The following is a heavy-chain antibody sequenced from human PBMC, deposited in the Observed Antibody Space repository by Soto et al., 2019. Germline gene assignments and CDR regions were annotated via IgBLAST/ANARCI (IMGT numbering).Heavy chain of an antibody. J-gene: IGHJ3*02. Sequence: QVQLVQSGAEVKKPGASVKVSCKASGYSFITSYHMHWVRQAPGQGLEWMGIINPTGSMTRYSQNFQGRLTMTRDTSTATDYMELSNLTSEDTAVYFCARDTGYDHDAFDIWGQGTMVTVSS. CDR1: GYSFITSYH. CDR2: INPTGSMT. D-gene: IGHD5-12*01. CDR3: ARDTGYDHDAFDI. V-gene: IGHV1-46*01.